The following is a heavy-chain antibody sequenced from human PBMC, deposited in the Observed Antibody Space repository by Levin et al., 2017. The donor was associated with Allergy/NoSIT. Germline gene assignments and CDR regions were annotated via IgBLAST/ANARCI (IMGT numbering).Heavy chain of an antibody. V-gene: IGHV3-7*01. J-gene: IGHJ4*02. CDR1: GFTFSNYW. D-gene: IGHD1-1*01. CDR3: ARDQGTGTTEFDS. CDR2: INQDGDGK. Sequence: LSLTCAASGFTFSNYWMGWVRQAPGKGLEWVANINQDGDGKYYVDSVKGRFTISRDNAKNSLHLHMNSLRAEDPAVYYCARDQGTGTTEFDSWGQGTLVTVSS.